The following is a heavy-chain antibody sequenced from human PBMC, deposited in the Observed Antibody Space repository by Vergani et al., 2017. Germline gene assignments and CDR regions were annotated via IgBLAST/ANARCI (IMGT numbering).Heavy chain of an antibody. CDR1: GFTFSSYG. J-gene: IGHJ4*02. D-gene: IGHD5-24*01. V-gene: IGHV3-30*18. Sequence: QVQLVESGGGVVQPGRSLRLSCAASGFTFSSYGMHWVRQAPGKGLEWVAVISYDGSNKYYADSVKGRFTISRDNSKNTLYLQMNSLRAEDTAVYYCAKDGGDGYNFSDYGGQGTLVTVSS. CDR2: ISYDGSNK. CDR3: AKDGGDGYNFSDY.